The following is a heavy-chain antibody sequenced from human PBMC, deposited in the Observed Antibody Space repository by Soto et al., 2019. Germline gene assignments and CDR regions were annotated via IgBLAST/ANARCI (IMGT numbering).Heavy chain of an antibody. D-gene: IGHD3-10*01. Sequence: SETLSLTCTVSGGSISSYYWSWIRQPPGKGLEWIGYIYYSGSTNYNPSLKSRVTISVDTSKNQFSLKLSSVTAADTAVYYCARGITMVRGAPGPKWFDPWGQGTLVTVSS. V-gene: IGHV4-59*08. CDR1: GGSISSYY. CDR3: ARGITMVRGAPGPKWFDP. CDR2: IYYSGST. J-gene: IGHJ5*02.